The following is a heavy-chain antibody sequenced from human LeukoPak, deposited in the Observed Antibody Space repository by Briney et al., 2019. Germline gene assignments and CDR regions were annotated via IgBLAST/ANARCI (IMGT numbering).Heavy chain of an antibody. V-gene: IGHV3-48*03. J-gene: IGHJ3*02. CDR1: GFSFSSYE. Sequence: GGSLRLSCAASGFSFSSYEMSWVRQAPGKGLEWVSYISSSGSPIYYADSVKGRFTISRDNAKNSLYLQMNSLRAEDTAVYYCARDPLVRGNDAFDIWGQGTMVTVSS. CDR2: ISSSGSPI. CDR3: ARDPLVRGNDAFDI. D-gene: IGHD3-10*01.